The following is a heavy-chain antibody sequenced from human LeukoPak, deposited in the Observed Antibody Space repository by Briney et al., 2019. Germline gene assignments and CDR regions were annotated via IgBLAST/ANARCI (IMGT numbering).Heavy chain of an antibody. Sequence: ASVKVSCKASGGTFSSYAISWLRQAPGQGLEWMGGIIPIFATTNYAQKFQGRVTITADESTSTAYMELSSLRSEDTAVYYCARQLERRYHYYMDVWGKGTTVTVSS. V-gene: IGHV1-69*13. CDR2: IIPIFATT. CDR1: GGTFSSYA. CDR3: ARQLERRYHYYMDV. D-gene: IGHD1-1*01. J-gene: IGHJ6*03.